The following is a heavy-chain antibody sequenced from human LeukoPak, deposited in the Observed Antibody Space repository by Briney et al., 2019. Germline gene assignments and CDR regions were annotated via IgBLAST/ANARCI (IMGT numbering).Heavy chain of an antibody. CDR3: ARDFLGYDILTGYPYNWFDP. CDR2: IKRDGSEK. V-gene: IGHV3-7*01. Sequence: GGSLRLSCAASGFTFSSYWMSWVRQAPGKGLEWVADIKRDGSEKYYVDSVKGRFTISRDNAKNSLYLQMNSLRAEDTAVYYCARDFLGYDILTGYPYNWFDPWGQGTLVTVSS. J-gene: IGHJ5*02. CDR1: GFTFSSYW. D-gene: IGHD3-9*01.